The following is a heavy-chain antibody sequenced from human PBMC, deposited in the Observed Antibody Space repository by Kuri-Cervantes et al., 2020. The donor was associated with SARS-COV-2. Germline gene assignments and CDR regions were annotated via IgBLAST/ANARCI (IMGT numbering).Heavy chain of an antibody. V-gene: IGHV3-30-3*01. D-gene: IGHD2/OR15-2a*01. CDR1: GFTFSSYA. Sequence: LTCAASGFTFSSYAMHWVRQAPGKGLEWVAVISYDGSNKYYADSVKGRFTISRDNSKNTLYLQMNSLRAEDTAVYYCAIPPFSRAPSYYYYTDAWGKGTTVTVSS. CDR3: AIPPFSRAPSYYYYTDA. J-gene: IGHJ6*03. CDR2: ISYDGSNK.